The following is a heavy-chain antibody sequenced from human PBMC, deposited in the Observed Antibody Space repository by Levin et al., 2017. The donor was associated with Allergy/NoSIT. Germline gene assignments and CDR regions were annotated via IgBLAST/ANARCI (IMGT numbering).Heavy chain of an antibody. D-gene: IGHD6-13*01. CDR1: GGSISSYY. CDR3: ARDEPKGIAAAGTGWGMDV. Sequence: SETLSLTCTVSGGSISSYYWSWIRQPAGKGLEWIGRIYTSGSTNYNPSLKSRVTMSVDTSKNQFSLKLSSVTAAETAVYYCARDEPKGIAAAGTGWGMDVWGQGTTVTVSS. J-gene: IGHJ6*02. V-gene: IGHV4-4*07. CDR2: IYTSGST.